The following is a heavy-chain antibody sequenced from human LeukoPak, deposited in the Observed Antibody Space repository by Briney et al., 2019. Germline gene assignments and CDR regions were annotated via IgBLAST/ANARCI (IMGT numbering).Heavy chain of an antibody. V-gene: IGHV3-30*04. CDR2: ISKDGSMR. J-gene: IGHJ3*02. CDR1: GFSFSKYA. CDR3: AGEKFDI. Sequence: PGGSLRLSCAASGFSFSKYAMDWVRQAPGKGLEWVAIISKDGSMRYYADSVKGRFTVSRDNTNNTLSLQMNSLKSEDTAVYYCAGEKFDIWGQGTMVTVSA.